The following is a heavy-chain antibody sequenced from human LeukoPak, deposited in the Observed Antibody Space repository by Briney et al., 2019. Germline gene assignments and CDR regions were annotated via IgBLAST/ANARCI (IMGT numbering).Heavy chain of an antibody. V-gene: IGHV4-39*07. Sequence: SETLSLTCTVSGGSISSSSYYWGWIRQPPGKGLEWIGSIYYSGSTYYNPSLKSRVTISVDTSKNQFSLKLSSVTAADTAAYYCARVSITIFFYYFDYWGRGTLVTVSS. D-gene: IGHD3-9*01. CDR3: ARVSITIFFYYFDY. CDR2: IYYSGST. J-gene: IGHJ4*02. CDR1: GGSISSSSYY.